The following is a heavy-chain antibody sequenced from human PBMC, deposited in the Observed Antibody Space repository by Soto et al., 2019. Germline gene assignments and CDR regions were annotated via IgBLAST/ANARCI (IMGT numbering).Heavy chain of an antibody. Sequence: SVKVSCKASGGTFSTYSINWVRQAPGQGLEWMGGIIPLFGTTNYAQKFKGRVTITADESTSTAYMELSSLRAEDAAVYYCARGATHGSICYFGFDPLGQGNLVTVSS. D-gene: IGHD2-21*02. J-gene: IGHJ5*02. CDR2: IIPLFGTT. CDR1: GGTFSTYS. CDR3: ARGATHGSICYFGFDP. V-gene: IGHV1-69*13.